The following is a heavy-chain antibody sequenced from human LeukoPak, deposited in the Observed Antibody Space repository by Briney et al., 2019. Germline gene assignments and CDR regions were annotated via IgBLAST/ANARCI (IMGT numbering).Heavy chain of an antibody. CDR3: ARDPEKYYYDSSGYYPYYFDY. V-gene: IGHV3-21*01. Sequence: GGSLRLSCLGSGFTFSSHDMDWVRQAPGKGLEWVSSVSSSSYYIYYADSVKGRFTISRDNAQNSLYLQMNSLRAEDTAVYYCARDPEKYYYDSSGYYPYYFDYWGQGTLVTVSS. CDR2: VSSSSYYI. D-gene: IGHD3-22*01. J-gene: IGHJ4*02. CDR1: GFTFSSHD.